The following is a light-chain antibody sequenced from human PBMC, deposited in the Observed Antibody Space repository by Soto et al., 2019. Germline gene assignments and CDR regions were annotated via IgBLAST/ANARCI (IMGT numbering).Light chain of an antibody. V-gene: IGKV3-20*01. Sequence: EVVLTQSPATLSLSPGERATLSCRASQSVPGSHLAWYQQKPGQAPRLLLYGASTRATGIPDRFSGSGSGTDFTLTISRVEPEDFAVFYCQHYGSSPLTFGGGTKVDIK. J-gene: IGKJ4*01. CDR1: QSVPGSH. CDR2: GAS. CDR3: QHYGSSPLT.